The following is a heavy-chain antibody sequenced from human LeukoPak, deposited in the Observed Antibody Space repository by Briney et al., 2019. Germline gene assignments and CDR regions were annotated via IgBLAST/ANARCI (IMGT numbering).Heavy chain of an antibody. V-gene: IGHV3-74*01. CDR2: VNSDGSST. Sequence: LPGGSLRLSCAASGFTFSNYWMHWVRQAPGKGLVWVSRVNSDGSSTSYADPVKGRFTISRDNAKNTVYLQMNSLRAEDTAVYYCGRGGKVEQLVLARWGQGSLVTVSS. CDR3: GRGGKVEQLVLAR. J-gene: IGHJ4*02. D-gene: IGHD6-13*01. CDR1: GFTFSNYW.